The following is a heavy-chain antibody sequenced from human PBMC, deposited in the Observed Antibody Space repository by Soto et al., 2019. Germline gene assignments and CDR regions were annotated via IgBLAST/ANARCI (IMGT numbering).Heavy chain of an antibody. D-gene: IGHD4-4*01. CDR2: ISYDGS. J-gene: IGHJ3*01. CDR1: GFTFSVYA. V-gene: IGHV3-30-3*01. CDR3: GREGLQDDALDF. Sequence: QVQLVESGGGVVQPGRSLRLSCAASGFTFSVYALHWVRQAPGKGLEWLATISYDGSYYGGSVKGRITISRDNSKNTLFLELNSLRLEDTGVYYCGREGLQDDALDFWGQGPMVTVAS.